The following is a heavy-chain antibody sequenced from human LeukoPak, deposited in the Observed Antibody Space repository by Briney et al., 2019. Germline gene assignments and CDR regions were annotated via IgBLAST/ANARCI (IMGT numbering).Heavy chain of an antibody. CDR2: TSASGGSP. CDR3: AKSDRVAAAANHFDY. J-gene: IGHJ4*02. D-gene: IGHD6-13*01. V-gene: IGHV3-23*01. CDR1: GFTFRNYA. Sequence: PGGSLRLSCAASGFTFRNYAMSWVRQAPGKGLEWVSGTSASGGSPYYADPVKGRFTMSRDNSKNTLYLRINSLRAEDSAIYYCAKSDRVAAAANHFDYWGQGTLVTVSS.